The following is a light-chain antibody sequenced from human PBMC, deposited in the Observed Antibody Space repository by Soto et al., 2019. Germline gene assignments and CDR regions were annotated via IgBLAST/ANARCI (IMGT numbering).Light chain of an antibody. CDR3: QHYNDYSWT. CDR2: ETS. J-gene: IGKJ1*01. Sequence: DIHMTQSPSTLSASVGDRVTITCRASQSIGVWLAWYQQKPGKAPNLLICETSILETGVPSRFSGSGSGTEFTLTISSLQPDDFATYYCQHYNDYSWTFGQGTKVEIK. CDR1: QSIGVW. V-gene: IGKV1-5*03.